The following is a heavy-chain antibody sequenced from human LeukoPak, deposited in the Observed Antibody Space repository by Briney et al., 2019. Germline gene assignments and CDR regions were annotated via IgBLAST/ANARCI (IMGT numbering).Heavy chain of an antibody. CDR2: IYYSGST. CDR3: ARSGTYYYDSSAFYPPSNAFDI. J-gene: IGHJ3*02. V-gene: IGHV4-59*08. D-gene: IGHD3-22*01. Sequence: SETLSLTCTVSGGSISSHYWSWIRQPPGKGLEWIGSIYYSGSTNYNPSLKSRVTISVDTSKNQFSLELSSVTAADTAVYYCARSGTYYYDSSAFYPPSNAFDIWGQGTMVTVSS. CDR1: GGSISSHY.